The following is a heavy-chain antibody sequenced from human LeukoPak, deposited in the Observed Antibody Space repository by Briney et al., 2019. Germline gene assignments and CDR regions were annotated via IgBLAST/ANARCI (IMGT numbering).Heavy chain of an antibody. J-gene: IGHJ3*02. V-gene: IGHV1-69*05. D-gene: IGHD4-23*01. CDR2: IIPIFGTA. CDR1: GGTFSSYA. Sequence: GASVKVSCKASGGTFSSYAISWVRQAPGQGLEWMGGIIPIFGTANYAQKFQGRVTITTDESTSTAYMELSSLRSEDTAVYYCAPTVVTPGAFDIWGQGTMVTVSS. CDR3: APTVVTPGAFDI.